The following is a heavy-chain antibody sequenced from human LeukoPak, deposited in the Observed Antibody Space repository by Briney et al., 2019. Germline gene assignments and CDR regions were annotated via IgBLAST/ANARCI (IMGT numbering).Heavy chain of an antibody. CDR1: GXTFSNAW. D-gene: IGHD2-2*01. J-gene: IGHJ4*02. Sequence: GGSXXLXCXXSGXTFSNAWMSWVRQAPGKGLEGVGRIKSKTDGGTTDYAAPVKGRFTISRDDSKNTLYLQMNSLKTEDTAVYYCTTGDSAADYWGQGTLVTVSS. CDR3: TTGDSAADY. CDR2: IKSKTDGGTT. V-gene: IGHV3-15*01.